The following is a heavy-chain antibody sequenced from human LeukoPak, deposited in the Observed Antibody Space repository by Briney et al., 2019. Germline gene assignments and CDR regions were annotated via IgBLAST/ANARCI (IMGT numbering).Heavy chain of an antibody. CDR2: IRYDGSNK. V-gene: IGHV3-30*02. Sequence: GGSLRLSCAASGFTFSTYAMHWVRQAPGKGLEWVAFIRYDGSNKYYADSVKGRFTISRDNSKNTLYLQMNSLRPEDTAVDYCAKDRGSGWYFHYWGQGTLVTVSS. J-gene: IGHJ4*02. CDR1: GFTFSTYA. CDR3: AKDRGSGWYFHY. D-gene: IGHD6-19*01.